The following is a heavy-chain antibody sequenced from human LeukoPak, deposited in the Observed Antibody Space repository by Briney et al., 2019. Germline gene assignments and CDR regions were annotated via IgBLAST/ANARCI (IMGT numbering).Heavy chain of an antibody. CDR2: IYTSGST. Sequence: PSETLSLTCAVYGGSFSGYYWSWIRQPAGKGLEWIGRIYTSGSTNYNPSLKSRVTMSVDTSKNQFSLKLSSVTAADTAVYYCARESIAAAGTSWLLDPWGQGTLVTVSS. D-gene: IGHD6-13*01. CDR3: ARESIAAAGTSWLLDP. CDR1: GGSFSGYY. V-gene: IGHV4-4*07. J-gene: IGHJ5*02.